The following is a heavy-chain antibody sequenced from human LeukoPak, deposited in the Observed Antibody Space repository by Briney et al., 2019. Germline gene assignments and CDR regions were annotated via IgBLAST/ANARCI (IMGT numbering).Heavy chain of an antibody. CDR2: IYHSGST. CDR1: GGSISSSSYY. V-gene: IGHV4-39*07. CDR3: ARDLSSSSTAYFHH. Sequence: SETLSLTCTVSGGSISSSSYYWGWIRQPPGKGLEWIGYIYHSGSTYYNPSLKSRVTISVDRSKNQFSLKLSSVTAADTAVYYCARDLSSSSTAYFHHWGQGTLVTVSS. J-gene: IGHJ1*01. D-gene: IGHD6-6*01.